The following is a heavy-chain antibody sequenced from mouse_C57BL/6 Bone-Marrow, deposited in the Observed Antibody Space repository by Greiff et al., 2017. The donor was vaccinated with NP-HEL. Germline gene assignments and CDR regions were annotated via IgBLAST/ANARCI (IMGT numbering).Heavy chain of an antibody. D-gene: IGHD1-1*01. Sequence: VQLQQSGPELVKPGASVKMSCKASGYTFTDYNMHWVKQSHGKSLEWIGYINPNNGGTSYNQKFKGKATLTVNKSSSTAYMELRSLTSEDSAVYYCASGYYYGSSGYFDVWGTGTTVTVSS. J-gene: IGHJ1*03. CDR2: INPNNGGT. CDR3: ASGYYYGSSGYFDV. V-gene: IGHV1-22*01. CDR1: GYTFTDYN.